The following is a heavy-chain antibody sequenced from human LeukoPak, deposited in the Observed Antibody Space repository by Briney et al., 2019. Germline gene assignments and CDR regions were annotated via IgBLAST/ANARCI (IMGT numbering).Heavy chain of an antibody. D-gene: IGHD3-10*01. Sequence: GESLKISCKGSGYSFTSYWIGWVRQMPGKGLEWMGIIYPGDSDTRYSPSFQGQVTISADKSISTAYLQWSSLKASDTAMYYCASMVRGVNYGMDVWGQGATVTVSS. CDR3: ASMVRGVNYGMDV. J-gene: IGHJ6*02. CDR2: IYPGDSDT. CDR1: GYSFTSYW. V-gene: IGHV5-51*01.